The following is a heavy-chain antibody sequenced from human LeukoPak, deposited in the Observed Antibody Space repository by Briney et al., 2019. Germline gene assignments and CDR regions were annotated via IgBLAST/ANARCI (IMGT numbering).Heavy chain of an antibody. D-gene: IGHD5-24*01. CDR1: GFTFSSYA. CDR3: ARDPLQMATITRTFDY. CDR2: ISYDGSNK. V-gene: IGHV3-30*04. Sequence: GGSLRLSCAASGFTFSSYAMHWVRQAPGKGLEWVAVISYDGSNKYYADSVKGRFTISRDNSKNTLYLQMNSLRAEDTAVYYCARDPLQMATITRTFDYWGQGTLVTVSS. J-gene: IGHJ4*02.